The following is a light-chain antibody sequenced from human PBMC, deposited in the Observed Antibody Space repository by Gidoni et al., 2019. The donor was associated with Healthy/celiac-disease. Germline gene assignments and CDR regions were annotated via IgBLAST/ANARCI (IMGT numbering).Light chain of an antibody. Sequence: QSALTHLAFASGSPAQPTTISCTGTSSDVGGYNYVSWYQQHPGKAPKLMIYDVSNRPSGVSNRFSGAKSGNTASLTISGLQAEDEADYYCSSYTSSSTLVFGGGTKLTVL. CDR2: DVS. CDR3: SSYTSSSTLV. CDR1: SSDVGGYNY. V-gene: IGLV2-14*01. J-gene: IGLJ3*02.